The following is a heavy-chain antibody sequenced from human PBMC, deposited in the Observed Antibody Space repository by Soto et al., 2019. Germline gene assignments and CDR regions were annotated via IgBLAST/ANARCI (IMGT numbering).Heavy chain of an antibody. D-gene: IGHD2-15*01. CDR2: MNPNSGNT. CDR3: AREETGYCSGGSCYSRIYMDV. Sequence: GASVKVSCKASGYTFTSYGINWVRQATGQGLEWMGWMNPNSGNTGYAQKFQGRVTMTRNTSISTAYMELSSLRSEDTAVYYCAREETGYCSGGSCYSRIYMDVWGKGTTVTVSS. V-gene: IGHV1-8*02. J-gene: IGHJ6*03. CDR1: GYTFTSYG.